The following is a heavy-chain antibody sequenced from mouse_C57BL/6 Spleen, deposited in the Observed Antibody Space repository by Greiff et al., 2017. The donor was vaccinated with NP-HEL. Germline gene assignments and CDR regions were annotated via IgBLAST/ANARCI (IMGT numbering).Heavy chain of an antibody. Sequence: EVQLVESGGGLVKPGGSLKLSCAASGFTFSSYAMSWVRQTPEKRLEWVATISDGGSYTYYPDNVKGRFTISRDNAKNNLYLQMSHLKSEDTAMYYCARESPHWYFDVWGTGTTVTVSS. CDR2: ISDGGSYT. CDR1: GFTFSSYA. CDR3: ARESPHWYFDV. V-gene: IGHV5-4*01. J-gene: IGHJ1*03.